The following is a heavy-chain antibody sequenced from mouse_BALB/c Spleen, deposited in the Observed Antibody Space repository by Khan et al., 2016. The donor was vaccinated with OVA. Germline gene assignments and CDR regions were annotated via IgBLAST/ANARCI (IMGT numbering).Heavy chain of an antibody. D-gene: IGHD2-1*01. J-gene: IGHJ2*01. CDR2: IYPGNSDT. Sequence: VQLQQSGTVLARPGASVKMSCTASGYTFTNYWMHWVKQRPGQGLEWIGTIYPGNSDTNYNQKFTGKAKLTAVTSTSTAYMELSSMTNEDSAVXYWARNGFGNYGIWEYWGQDTTLTVSS. CDR3: ARNGFGNYGIWEY. V-gene: IGHV1-5*01. CDR1: GYTFTNYW.